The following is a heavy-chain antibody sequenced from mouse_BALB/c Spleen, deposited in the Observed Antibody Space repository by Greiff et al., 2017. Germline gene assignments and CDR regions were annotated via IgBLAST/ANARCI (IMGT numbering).Heavy chain of an antibody. CDR2: ISSGSSTI. Sequence: EVKVVESGGGLVQPGGSRKLSCAASGFTFSSFGMHWVRQAPEKGLEWVAYISSGSSTIYYADTVKGRFTISRDNPKNTLFLQMTSLRSEDTAMYYCARDSSWFAYWGQGTLVTVSA. CDR1: GFTFSSFG. J-gene: IGHJ3*01. V-gene: IGHV5-17*02. CDR3: ARDSSWFAY.